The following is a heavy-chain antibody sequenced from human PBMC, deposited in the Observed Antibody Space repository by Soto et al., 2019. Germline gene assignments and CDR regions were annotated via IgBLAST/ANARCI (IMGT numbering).Heavy chain of an antibody. J-gene: IGHJ6*03. V-gene: IGHV1-69*02. D-gene: IGHD2-15*01. CDR2: IIPILGIA. CDR3: ARTRRVDGNPIYYYYYMDV. CDR1: GGTFSSYT. Sequence: ASVKVSCKASGGTFSSYTISWVRQAPGQGLEWMGRIIPILGIANYAQKFQGRVTITADKSTSTAYMELSSLRSEDTAVYYCARTRRVDGNPIYYYYYMDVWGKGTRSPSP.